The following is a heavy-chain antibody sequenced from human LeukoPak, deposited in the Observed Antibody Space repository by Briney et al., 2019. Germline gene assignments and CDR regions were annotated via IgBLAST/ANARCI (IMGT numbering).Heavy chain of an antibody. J-gene: IGHJ4*02. D-gene: IGHD6-13*01. CDR1: GGSFSGYY. CDR2: INHSGST. Sequence: SETLSLTCAVYGGSFSGYYWSWIRQPPGKGLEWIGEINHSGSTNYNPSLKSRVTISVDTSKNQFSLKLSSVTAADTAVYYCARGSARYSRGSDYWGQGTLVTVSS. V-gene: IGHV4-34*01. CDR3: ARGSARYSRGSDY.